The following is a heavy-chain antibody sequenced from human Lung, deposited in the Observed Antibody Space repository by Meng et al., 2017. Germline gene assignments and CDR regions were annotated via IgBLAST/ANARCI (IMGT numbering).Heavy chain of an antibody. Sequence: QVQQTTWGAVLLKPSETLALTCVVSGGSFSDYYWSWIRQPPGKGLEWIGEINHSGSTNYNPSLESRATISVDTSQNNLSLKLSSVTAADSAVYYCARGPTTMAHDFDYWGQGTLVTVSS. V-gene: IGHV4-34*01. CDR3: ARGPTTMAHDFDY. CDR2: INHSGST. D-gene: IGHD4-11*01. J-gene: IGHJ4*02. CDR1: GGSFSDYY.